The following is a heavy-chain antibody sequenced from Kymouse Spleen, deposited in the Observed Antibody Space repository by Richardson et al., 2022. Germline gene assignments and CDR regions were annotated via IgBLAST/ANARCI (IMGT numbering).Heavy chain of an antibody. CDR2: IYYSGST. J-gene: IGHJ4*02. Sequence: QVQLQESGPGLVKPSETLSLTCTVSGGSVSSGSYYWSWIRQPPGKGLEWIGYIYYSGSTNYNPSLKSRVTISVDTSKNQFSLKLSSVTAADTAVYYCARGRTGTTGDYWGQGTLVTVSS. CDR3: ARGRTGTTGDY. D-gene: IGHD1-7*01. V-gene: IGHV4-61*01. CDR1: GGSVSSGSYY.